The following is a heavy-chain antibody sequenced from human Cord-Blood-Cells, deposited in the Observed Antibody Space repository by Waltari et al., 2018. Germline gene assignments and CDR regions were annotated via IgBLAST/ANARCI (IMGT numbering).Heavy chain of an antibody. V-gene: IGHV4-39*01. CDR1: GGSISSSSYY. CDR2: IYYSGTT. J-gene: IGHJ3*02. D-gene: IGHD3-3*01. Sequence: QLQLQESGPGLVKPSETLSLTCTVSGGSISSSSYYWGWIRQPPGKGLEWIGSIYYSGTTYYTPSRKSRVTISVDTSKNQFSLKLSSVTAADTAVYYCARPRDFWSGYYHDAFDIWGQGTMVTVSS. CDR3: ARPRDFWSGYYHDAFDI.